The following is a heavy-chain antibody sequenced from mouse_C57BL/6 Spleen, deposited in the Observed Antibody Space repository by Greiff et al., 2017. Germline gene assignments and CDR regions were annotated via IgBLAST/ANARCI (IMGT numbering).Heavy chain of an antibody. D-gene: IGHD2-2*01. Sequence: VQLQQPGAELVRPGSSVKLSCKASGYTFTSYWMDWVKQRPGQGLEWIGNIYPSDSETHYNQKFKDKATLTVDKSSSTAYMQLSSLTSEDSAVYNCASGGVTTTGDYWGQGTTLTVAS. CDR2: IYPSDSET. J-gene: IGHJ2*01. CDR3: ASGGVTTTGDY. V-gene: IGHV1-61*01. CDR1: GYTFTSYW.